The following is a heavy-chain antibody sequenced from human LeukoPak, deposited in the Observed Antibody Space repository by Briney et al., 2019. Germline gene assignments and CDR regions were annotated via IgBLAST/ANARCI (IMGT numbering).Heavy chain of an antibody. J-gene: IGHJ4*02. CDR1: GFTFDDYA. D-gene: IGHD3-22*01. CDR2: ISWNSGSI. V-gene: IGHV3-9*01. Sequence: GGSLRLSCAASGFTFDDYAMHWVRHAPGKGLEWVSGISWNSGSIGYADSVKGRFTISRDNAKNSLYLQMNSLRAEDTALYYCAATISSGYFWGQGTLVTVSS. CDR3: AATISSGYF.